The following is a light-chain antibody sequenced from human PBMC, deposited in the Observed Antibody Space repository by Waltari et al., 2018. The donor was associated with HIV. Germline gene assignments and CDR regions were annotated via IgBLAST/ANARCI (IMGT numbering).Light chain of an antibody. Sequence: QSVLTQPPSVSGAPGQRVTISCTGSSSNLGAGYDVHRYQQLPGTAPKLLIYDNNTRPSGVPDRFSGSKSGTSASLAITGLQADDEADYYCQSYDISLSGLGVFGGGTKLTVL. CDR2: DNN. CDR3: QSYDISLSGLGV. J-gene: IGLJ3*02. V-gene: IGLV1-40*01. CDR1: SSNLGAGYD.